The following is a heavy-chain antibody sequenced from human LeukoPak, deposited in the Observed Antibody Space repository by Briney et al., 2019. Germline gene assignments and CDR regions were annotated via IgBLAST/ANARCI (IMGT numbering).Heavy chain of an antibody. V-gene: IGHV3-13*01. Sequence: GGSLRLSCAASGFTFIDYDMHWVRQVLGKGLEWVSAIGIRGDTHYSGSVKGRSTISRENAESSLYLQMNSLRAEDTAVYYCARGGIQVSGIDEFDYWGQGTLVTVSS. CDR1: GFTFIDYD. CDR2: IGIRGDT. CDR3: ARGGIQVSGIDEFDY. D-gene: IGHD6-19*01. J-gene: IGHJ4*02.